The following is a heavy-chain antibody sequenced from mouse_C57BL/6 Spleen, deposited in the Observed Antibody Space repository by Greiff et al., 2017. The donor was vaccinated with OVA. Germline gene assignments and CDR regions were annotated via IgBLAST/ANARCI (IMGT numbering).Heavy chain of an antibody. CDR1: GYTFTSYW. V-gene: IGHV1-61*01. Sequence: QVQLQQPGAELVRPGSSVKLSCKASGYTFTSYWMAWVKQRPGQGLEWIGNIYPSDSETHYNQKFKDKATLTVDKSSSTAYMQLSSLTSEDSAVYYCARWRGSEGYFDVWGTGTTVTVSS. D-gene: IGHD1-1*02. CDR2: IYPSDSET. CDR3: ARWRGSEGYFDV. J-gene: IGHJ1*03.